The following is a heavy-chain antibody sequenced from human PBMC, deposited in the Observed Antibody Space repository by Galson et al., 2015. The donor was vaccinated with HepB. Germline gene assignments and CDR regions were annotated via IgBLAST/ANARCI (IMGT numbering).Heavy chain of an antibody. Sequence: SLRLSCAASGYTFSRYWMHWVRQAPGKGLVWVARINSDGTTTDYADSVKGRFIISRDNAKQTFYLQLNSLSAEDTAVYYCARGRHARDAFYNNPPLWGQGTLLTVSS. J-gene: IGHJ4*02. CDR2: INSDGTTT. CDR3: ARGRHARDAFYNNPPL. V-gene: IGHV3-74*01. D-gene: IGHD4-11*01. CDR1: GYTFSRYW.